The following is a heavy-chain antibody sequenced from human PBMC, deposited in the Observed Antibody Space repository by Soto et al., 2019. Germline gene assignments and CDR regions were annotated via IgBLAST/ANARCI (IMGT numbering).Heavy chain of an antibody. CDR2: FDPEDGET. V-gene: IGHV1-24*01. D-gene: IGHD3-10*01. Sequence: GASVKVSCKVSGYTLTELSMHWVRQAPGKGLEWMGGFDPEDGETIYAQKFQGRVTMTEDTSTDTAYMELSSLRSEDTATYYCAHRPKADVRSYGMDVWGQGTTVTVSS. CDR1: GYTLTELS. J-gene: IGHJ6*02. CDR3: AHRPKADVRSYGMDV.